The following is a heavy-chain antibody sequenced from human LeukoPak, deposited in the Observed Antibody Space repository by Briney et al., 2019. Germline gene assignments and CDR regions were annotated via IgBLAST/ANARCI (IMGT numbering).Heavy chain of an antibody. J-gene: IGHJ4*02. D-gene: IGHD2-2*01. CDR3: ARGPAAAIDY. CDR2: ISNSGNTI. V-gene: IGHV3-48*02. CDR1: GFTFTSYT. Sequence: GGSLRLSCAASGFTFTSYTMNWVRQAPRKGLEWVSFISNSGNTIYYADSVKGRFTISRDNAKNSLYLQMSSLRDEDTAVYYRARGPAAAIDYWGQGTLVTVSS.